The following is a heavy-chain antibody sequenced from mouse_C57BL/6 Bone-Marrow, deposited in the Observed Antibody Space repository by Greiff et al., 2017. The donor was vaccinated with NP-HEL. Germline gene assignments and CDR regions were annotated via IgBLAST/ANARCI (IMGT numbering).Heavy chain of an antibody. CDR3: ARSPHYYGSSLDY. CDR1: GYTFTSYW. V-gene: IGHV1-64*01. J-gene: IGHJ2*01. D-gene: IGHD1-1*01. CDR2: IHPNSGST. Sequence: VQLQQPGAELVKPGASVKLSCKASGYTFTSYWMHWVKQRPGQGLEWIGMIHPNSGSTNYNEKFKSKATLTVDKSSSTAYMQLSSLTSEDSAVYYCARSPHYYGSSLDYWGQGTTLTVSS.